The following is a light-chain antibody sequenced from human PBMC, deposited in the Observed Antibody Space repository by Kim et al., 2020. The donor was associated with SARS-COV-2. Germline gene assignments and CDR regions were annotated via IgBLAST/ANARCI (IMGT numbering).Light chain of an antibody. Sequence: ATINCKSSQSVLYSSNNKSYLAWYQQKPGQTPKLLIYWASTRESGVPDRFSGSGSGTDFTLTISSLQAEDVAVYYCQQYYSTPLTFGGGTKVDIK. V-gene: IGKV4-1*01. J-gene: IGKJ4*01. CDR3: QQYYSTPLT. CDR2: WAS. CDR1: QSVLYSSNNKSY.